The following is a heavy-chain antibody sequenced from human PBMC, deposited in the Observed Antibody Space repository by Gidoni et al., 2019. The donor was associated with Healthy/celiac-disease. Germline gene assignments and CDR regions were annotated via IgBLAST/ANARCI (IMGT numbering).Heavy chain of an antibody. CDR1: GFTFSSYG. J-gene: IGHJ6*02. V-gene: IGHV3-33*01. D-gene: IGHD3-10*01. Sequence: QVQLVESGGGVVQPGRSLGLSCAASGFTFSSYGLHWVRQAPGKGLEWVAVIWYDGSNKYYADSVKGRFTISRDNSKNTLYLQMNSLRAEDTAVYYCARDLLWFGELSAPPPPGDVWGQGTTVTVSS. CDR3: ARDLLWFGELSAPPPPGDV. CDR2: IWYDGSNK.